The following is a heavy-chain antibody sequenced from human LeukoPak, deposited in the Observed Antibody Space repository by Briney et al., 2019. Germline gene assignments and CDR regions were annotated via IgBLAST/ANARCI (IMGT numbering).Heavy chain of an antibody. CDR3: ATGNYYDSRGYYTFGH. CDR2: INGDGSTT. D-gene: IGHD3-22*01. Sequence: PGGSLTLSCAASGFTFSRYWMHWVRHATGKGLVWVSRINGDGSTTSYADSVKGGFTISRDNAKNTLYLQMNSLRAEDTAVYYCATGNYYDSRGYYTFGHWGQGTLVTVSS. V-gene: IGHV3-74*01. J-gene: IGHJ1*01. CDR1: GFTFSRYW.